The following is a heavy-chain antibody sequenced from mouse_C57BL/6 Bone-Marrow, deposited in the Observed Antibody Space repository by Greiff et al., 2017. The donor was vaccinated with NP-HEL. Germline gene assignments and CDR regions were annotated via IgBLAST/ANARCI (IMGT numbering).Heavy chain of an antibody. J-gene: IGHJ3*01. CDR3: VSSYYSNYVWFAY. CDR1: GFSFNTYA. CDR2: IRSKSNNYAT. Sequence: EVMLVESGGGLVQPKGSLKLSCAASGFSFNTYAMNWVRQAPGKGLEWVARIRSKSNNYATYYADSVKDRFTISRDDSESMLYLQMNNLKTEDTAMYYCVSSYYSNYVWFAYWGQGTLVTVSA. D-gene: IGHD2-5*01. V-gene: IGHV10-1*01.